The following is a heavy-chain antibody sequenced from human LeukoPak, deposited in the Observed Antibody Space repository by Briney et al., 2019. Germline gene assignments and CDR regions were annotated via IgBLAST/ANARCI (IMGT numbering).Heavy chain of an antibody. D-gene: IGHD6-19*01. Sequence: PGGSLRLSCAASGFIFNNYGLIWVRQAPGKGLEWIGFISGGTTEYAASVKGRFTISRDDSTSIAYLQMNSLTTEDTAVYYCSRGSGWLSVYWGQGTLVTVSS. CDR3: SRGSGWLSVY. CDR1: GFIFNNYG. J-gene: IGHJ4*02. V-gene: IGHV3-49*04. CDR2: ISGGTT.